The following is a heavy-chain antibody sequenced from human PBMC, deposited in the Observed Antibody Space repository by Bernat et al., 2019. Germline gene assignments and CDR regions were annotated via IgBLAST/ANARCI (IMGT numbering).Heavy chain of an antibody. CDR2: ISGSGGST. Sequence: EVQLLESGGGLVQPGGSLRLSCAASGFTFSSYAMSWVRQAPGKGLEWVSAISGSGGSTYYADSVKGRFTISRDNSKNTLYLQMNSLRAEDTAVYYCARDSSGHYYYGMDVWGQGTTVTVSS. CDR1: GFTFSSYA. J-gene: IGHJ6*02. CDR3: ARDSSGHYYYGMDV. V-gene: IGHV3-23*01. D-gene: IGHD6-19*01.